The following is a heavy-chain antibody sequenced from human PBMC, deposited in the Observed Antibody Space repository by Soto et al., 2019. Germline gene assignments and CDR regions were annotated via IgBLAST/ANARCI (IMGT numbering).Heavy chain of an antibody. CDR3: ARIPDTGGMDV. Sequence: QVQLQESGPALVKPSETLSLTCTVSGGSISSYYWGWIRQPAGKGLEWIGRIYTSGSTNYDPSLKSRVTMSVDTSKNQFSLKLSSVTAADTAVYSCARIPDTGGMDVWGQGTTVTVSS. V-gene: IGHV4-4*07. J-gene: IGHJ6*02. CDR2: IYTSGST. CDR1: GGSISSYY. D-gene: IGHD3-10*01.